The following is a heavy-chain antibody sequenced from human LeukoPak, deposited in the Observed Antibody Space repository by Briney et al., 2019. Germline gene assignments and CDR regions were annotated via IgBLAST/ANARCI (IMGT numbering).Heavy chain of an antibody. CDR2: ISSSGSTI. CDR3: ARTPLSPYDSSGYGDY. Sequence: GRSLRLSCAASGFTFSSYEMNWVRQAPGKGLEWVSYISSSGSTIYYADSVKGRFTISRDNAKNSLYLQMNSLRAEDTAVYYCARTPLSPYDSSGYGDYWGQGTLVTVSS. J-gene: IGHJ4*02. D-gene: IGHD3-22*01. CDR1: GFTFSSYE. V-gene: IGHV3-48*03.